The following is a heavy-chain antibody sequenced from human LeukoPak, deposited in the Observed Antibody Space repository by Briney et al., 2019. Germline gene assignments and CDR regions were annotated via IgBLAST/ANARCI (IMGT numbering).Heavy chain of an antibody. Sequence: SETLSLTCTVSGGSISSYYWSWIRQPPGKGLEWIGYIYYSGNTNYNPSLKSRVTISVDTSKNQFSLKLSSVTASGTAVYYCARGTIVGATWGENDNWFDPWGQGTLVTVSS. CDR1: GGSISSYY. CDR2: IYYSGNT. J-gene: IGHJ5*02. D-gene: IGHD1-26*01. V-gene: IGHV4-59*01. CDR3: ARGTIVGATWGENDNWFDP.